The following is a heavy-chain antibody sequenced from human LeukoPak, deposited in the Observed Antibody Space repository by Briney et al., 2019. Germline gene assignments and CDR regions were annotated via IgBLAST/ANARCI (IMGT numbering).Heavy chain of an antibody. CDR1: GYTFTGYY. J-gene: IGHJ4*02. CDR3: ASQPYYFDSSGYYDY. Sequence: ASVKVSCKASGYTFTGYYMHWVRQAPGQGLEWMGWINPNTGGTNYAQKFQGRVTMTRDTSISTTYMELSRLRSDDTAVYYCASQPYYFDSSGYYDYWGQGTLVTVSS. CDR2: INPNTGGT. V-gene: IGHV1-2*02. D-gene: IGHD3-22*01.